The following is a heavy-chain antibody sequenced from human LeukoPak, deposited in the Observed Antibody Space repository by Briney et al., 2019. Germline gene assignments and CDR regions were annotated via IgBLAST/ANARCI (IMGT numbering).Heavy chain of an antibody. Sequence: ASETLSLTCTVSGGSISSSSYYWGWIRQPPGKGLEWIGSTYYSGSTYYNPSLKSRVTISVDTSKNQFSLKLSSVTAADTAVYYCARPERTLGYSSGWYDWGQGTLVTVSS. D-gene: IGHD6-19*01. J-gene: IGHJ4*02. CDR2: TYYSGST. CDR3: ARPERTLGYSSGWYD. V-gene: IGHV4-39*01. CDR1: GGSISSSSYY.